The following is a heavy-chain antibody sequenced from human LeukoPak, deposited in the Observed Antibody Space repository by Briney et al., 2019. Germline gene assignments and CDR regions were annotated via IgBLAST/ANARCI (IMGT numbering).Heavy chain of an antibody. V-gene: IGHV4-59*01. D-gene: IGHD6-13*01. Sequence: SGTLSLTCIVSGGSISSYYWSWVRQPPGKGLEWIGYIYYSGSTNYNPSLKSRVTISVDTSKNQLSLKLTSVTAADTAEYYCARRAAFYYSLGVWGQGTTVTVSS. J-gene: IGHJ6*02. CDR2: IYYSGST. CDR1: GGSISSYY. CDR3: ARRAAFYYSLGV.